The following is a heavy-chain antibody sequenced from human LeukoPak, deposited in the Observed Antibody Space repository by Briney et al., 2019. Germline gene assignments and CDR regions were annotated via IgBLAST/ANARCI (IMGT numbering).Heavy chain of an antibody. D-gene: IGHD5-18*01. CDR3: ARGGYSHGYILFNY. CDR1: GVSISRTAYY. J-gene: IGHJ4*02. V-gene: IGHV4-39*07. Sequence: SETLSLTCTVSGVSISRTAYYWGWIRQSPGKGLEWIANVYYSGNTYYNPSLKSRVTISVDTSKNQFSLKLSSVTAADTAVYYCARGGYSHGYILFNYWGQGTLAIVSS. CDR2: VYYSGNT.